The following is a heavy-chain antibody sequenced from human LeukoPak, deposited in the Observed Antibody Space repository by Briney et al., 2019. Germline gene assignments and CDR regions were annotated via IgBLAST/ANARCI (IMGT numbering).Heavy chain of an antibody. D-gene: IGHD3-9*01. CDR2: IYTSGST. V-gene: IGHV4-4*07. CDR1: GGSISSYY. J-gene: IGHJ3*02. Sequence: SETLSLTCTVSGGSISSYYWSWIRQPAGKGLEWIGRIYTSGSTNYNPSLKSRVTMSVDTSKNQFSLKLSSVTAADTAVHYCARVGYGYDILTGYAHDAFDIWGQGTMVTVSS. CDR3: ARVGYGYDILTGYAHDAFDI.